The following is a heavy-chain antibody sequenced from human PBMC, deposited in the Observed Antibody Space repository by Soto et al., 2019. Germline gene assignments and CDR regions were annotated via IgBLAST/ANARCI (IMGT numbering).Heavy chain of an antibody. CDR1: GFFFPTYW. CDR3: TRGGDYGGRQDAFDI. V-gene: IGHV3-7*03. D-gene: IGHD4-17*01. CDR2: MNQDGSEK. J-gene: IGHJ3*02. Sequence: EVQLVESGGGLVQPGGSLRLSCAASGFFFPTYWMSWVRQAPGKGLEWVADMNQDGSEKYHVDSVKGRFTISRDNPKNSLYLQMNSLRAEDTAIYYCTRGGDYGGRQDAFDIWGQGTMVTVSS.